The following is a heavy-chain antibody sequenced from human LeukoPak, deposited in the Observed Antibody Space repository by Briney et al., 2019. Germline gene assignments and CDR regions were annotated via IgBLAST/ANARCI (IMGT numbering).Heavy chain of an antibody. CDR1: GFTFSIYW. CDR3: ARDTPYSSSWQSYYGMDV. CDR2: IKQDGSEK. J-gene: IGHJ6*02. V-gene: IGHV3-7*01. D-gene: IGHD6-13*01. Sequence: GGSLRLSCAAAGFTFSIYWMRWVRQAPGKGREWVANIKQDGSEKYYVDSVEGRFTISRDNAKNSLYLQMNSLRAEDTALYYCARDTPYSSSWQSYYGMDVWGQGTTVTVSS.